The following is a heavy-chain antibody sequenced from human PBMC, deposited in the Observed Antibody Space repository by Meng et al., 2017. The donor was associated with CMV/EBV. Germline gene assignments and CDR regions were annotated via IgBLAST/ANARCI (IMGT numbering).Heavy chain of an antibody. V-gene: IGHV3-30*02. CDR2: IAHDGSAK. J-gene: IGHJ4*02. CDR3: AKDLYYSFDY. D-gene: IGHD2-8*01. CDR1: GFTFSSSA. Sequence: VESGGGWVQPGGSLRLSCAASGFTFSSSAMHWVCQPPGKGLEWVSFIAHDGSAKTYTDSVKGRFTISRDDSENTVYLEMNSLRVEDTAVYYCAKDLYYSFDYWGQGTLVTVSS.